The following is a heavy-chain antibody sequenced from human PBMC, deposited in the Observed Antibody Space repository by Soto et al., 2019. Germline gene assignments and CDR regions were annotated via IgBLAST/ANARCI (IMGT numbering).Heavy chain of an antibody. D-gene: IGHD1-7*01. V-gene: IGHV1-69*06. CDR1: GGTFNSYA. Sequence: QVQLVQSGAEVKRPGSSVKVSCKASGGTFNSYAVSWVRQAPGQGLEWIGGIIPMFGTTKYAQKFQGRVTITADKSTSTAYMELSSLKSEDMAIFYCARARRNYAFNYALDVWGQGTAVIVSS. J-gene: IGHJ6*02. CDR2: IIPMFGTT. CDR3: ARARRNYAFNYALDV.